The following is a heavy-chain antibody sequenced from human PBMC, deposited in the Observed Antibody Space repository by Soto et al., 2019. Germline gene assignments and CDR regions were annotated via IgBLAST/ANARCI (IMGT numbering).Heavy chain of an antibody. V-gene: IGHV3-30*14. CDR3: ARGLVGLWSPFDY. CDR1: GFTFTNYA. Sequence: GALRLSCAASGFTFTNYAIHWVRQAPGKGLEWVAVMSYDGSDKYYSDSVKGRFIISRDNSKNTLYLQVNSLRPEDTAVYYCARGLVGLWSPFDYWGQGTLVTVSS. D-gene: IGHD3-10*01. CDR2: MSYDGSDK. J-gene: IGHJ4*02.